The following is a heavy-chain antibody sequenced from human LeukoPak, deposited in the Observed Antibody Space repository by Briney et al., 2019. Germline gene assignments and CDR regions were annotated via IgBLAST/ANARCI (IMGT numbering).Heavy chain of an antibody. J-gene: IGHJ3*02. D-gene: IGHD2-15*01. CDR2: IYHSGST. V-gene: IGHV4-4*02. CDR1: GGSITSDNW. CDR3: ARPGVAARRDAFDI. Sequence: SETLSLTCAVSGGSITSDNWWTWVRQPPGKGLEWIGAIYHSGSTYYNPSLKSRVTISVDTSKNQFSLKLSSVTAADTAVYYCARPGVAARRDAFDIWGQGTMVTVSS.